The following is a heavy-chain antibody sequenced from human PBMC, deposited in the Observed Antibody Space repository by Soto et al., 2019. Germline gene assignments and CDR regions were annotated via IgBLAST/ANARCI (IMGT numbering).Heavy chain of an antibody. J-gene: IGHJ4*02. CDR2: ISGSGTST. D-gene: IGHD3-9*01. V-gene: IGHV3-48*03. CDR3: ASKIVTPGYHYYDY. Sequence: GGSLRLSCAASGFSFSSCETSWVRQAPGKGLEWVSYISGSGTSTQYSDSVKGRFTISRDNAKNSLHLQMNSLGAEDTAVYYCASKIVTPGYHYYDYWGQGTLVTVSS. CDR1: GFSFSSCE.